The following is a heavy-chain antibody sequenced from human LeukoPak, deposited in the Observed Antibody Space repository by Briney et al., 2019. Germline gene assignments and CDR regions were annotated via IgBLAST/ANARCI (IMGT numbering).Heavy chain of an antibody. D-gene: IGHD6-25*01. J-gene: IGHJ4*02. CDR3: ARGPNSSGSGLDF. V-gene: IGHV3-74*01. CDR1: GFSFSGHW. CDR2: ISPTGSTT. Sequence: PGGSLRLSCTASGFSFSGHWMHWARHLPGKGLVWVSRISPTGSTTSYGDSVKGRFTVSRDNAKNTLYLQVNNLRAEDTAVYYCARGPNSSGSGLDFWGQGTLLTVSS.